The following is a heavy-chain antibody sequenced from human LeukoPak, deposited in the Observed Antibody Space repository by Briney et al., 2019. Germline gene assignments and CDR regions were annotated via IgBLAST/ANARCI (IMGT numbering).Heavy chain of an antibody. J-gene: IGHJ5*02. CDR2: IWYDGSNK. V-gene: IGHV3-33*01. CDR3: ARDGVGYCSGGSCYSGWFDL. CDR1: GFTFRSYC. Sequence: GGSLRLSCAASGFTFRSYCMHWVRQAPGKGLEWVADIWYDGSNKYYADSVKGRFTISRDNSKNTLYLKMNSLRAEETAVYYCARDGVGYCSGGSCYSGWFDLWGRGTLVTVSS. D-gene: IGHD2-15*01.